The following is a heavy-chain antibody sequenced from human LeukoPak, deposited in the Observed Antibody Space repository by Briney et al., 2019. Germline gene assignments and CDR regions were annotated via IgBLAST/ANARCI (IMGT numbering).Heavy chain of an antibody. CDR2: IKQDGSEK. J-gene: IGHJ4*02. CDR3: ARRYFDY. Sequence: GGSLRLSCAVSGFTSSNAWVSWVRQAPGKGLEWVANIKQDGSEKYYVDSVKGRFTISRDNAKNSLYLQMNSLRAEDTAVYYCARRYFDYWGQETLVTVSS. CDR1: GFTSSNAW. V-gene: IGHV3-7*01.